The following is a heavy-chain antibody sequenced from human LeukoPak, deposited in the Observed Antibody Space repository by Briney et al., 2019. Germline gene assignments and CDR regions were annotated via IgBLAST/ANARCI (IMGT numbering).Heavy chain of an antibody. CDR1: GFTFDDYA. CDR2: ISWNSGSI. Sequence: GRSLRLSCAASGFTFDDYAMHWVRQAPGKGLEWVSGISWNSGSIGYADSVKGRFTISRNNAKNSLYLQMNSLRAEDTALYYCAKDLPRSGWYYFDYWGQGTLVTVSS. D-gene: IGHD6-19*01. V-gene: IGHV3-9*01. J-gene: IGHJ4*02. CDR3: AKDLPRSGWYYFDY.